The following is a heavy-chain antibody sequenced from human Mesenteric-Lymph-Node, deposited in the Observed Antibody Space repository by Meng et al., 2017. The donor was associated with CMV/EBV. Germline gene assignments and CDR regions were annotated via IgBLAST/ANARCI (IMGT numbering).Heavy chain of an antibody. CDR3: ARDHNRSSPYFDYATDV. CDR2: ISNSGYTT. J-gene: IGHJ6*02. D-gene: IGHD1-14*01. V-gene: IGHV3-11*01. CDR1: GFTFSDYY. Sequence: GGSLRLSCAASGFTFSDYYMNWIRQAPGKGLEWVSYISNSGYTTYYADSVKGRFTISRDNTKNSLYLQMNSLRAEDTAVYYCARDHNRSSPYFDYATDVWGQGTTVTVSS.